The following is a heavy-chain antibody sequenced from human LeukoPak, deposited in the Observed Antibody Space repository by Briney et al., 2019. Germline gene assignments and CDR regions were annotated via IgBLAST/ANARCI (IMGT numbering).Heavy chain of an antibody. CDR3: ARDALRDDAFDI. V-gene: IGHV3-21*04. CDR1: GFTFSSYH. J-gene: IGHJ3*02. CDR2: ISSSSVYT. Sequence: GGSLRLSCNASGFTFSSYHMNWVRQAPGKGLEWVSSISSSSVYTHYADSVKGRITISRDNGKNSLYLQMNSLTAEDTALYYCARDALRDDAFDIWGQGKMVTVSS.